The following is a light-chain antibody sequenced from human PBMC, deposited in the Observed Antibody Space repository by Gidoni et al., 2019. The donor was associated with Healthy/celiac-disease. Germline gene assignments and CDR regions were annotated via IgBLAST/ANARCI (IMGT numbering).Light chain of an antibody. J-gene: IGKJ1*01. CDR1: QNISSY. V-gene: IGKV1-39*01. CDR2: AAS. CDR3: QQSYSTPRT. Sequence: DIQMTQPPSSLSASVGDRVTITCRASQNISSYLNWYQQKPRKAPKLLIYAASSLQSGVPSRFSSSGSGTDFTLIISSLQPEDFATYYCQQSYSTPRTFGQGTKVEIK.